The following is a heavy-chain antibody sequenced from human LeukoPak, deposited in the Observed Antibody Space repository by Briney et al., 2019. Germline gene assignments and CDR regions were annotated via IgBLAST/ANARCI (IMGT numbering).Heavy chain of an antibody. Sequence: ASVKVSCKASGYTFTSYGISWVRQAPGQGLEWMGWNSAYNGNTNYAQKLQGKDTMATDTSTSTAYMELRSLRSDNTAVYYCAREVGTPYYDFWSGSYYMDVWGKGTTVTVSS. CDR1: GYTFTSYG. V-gene: IGHV1-18*01. CDR3: AREVGTPYYDFWSGSYYMDV. D-gene: IGHD3-3*01. J-gene: IGHJ6*03. CDR2: NSAYNGNT.